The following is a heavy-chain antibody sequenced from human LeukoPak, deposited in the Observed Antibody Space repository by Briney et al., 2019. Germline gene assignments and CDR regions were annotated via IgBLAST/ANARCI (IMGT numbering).Heavy chain of an antibody. CDR1: GFAFSSYA. V-gene: IGHV3-30*04. CDR2: ISYDGSNK. J-gene: IGHJ4*02. Sequence: GGSLRLSCAASGFAFSSYAMHWVRQAPGKGLEWVAVISYDGSNKYYADSVKGRFTISRDNSKNTLYLQMNSLRAEDTAVYYCARRAGAYSHPYDYWGQGTLVTVSS. D-gene: IGHD4/OR15-4a*01. CDR3: ARRAGAYSHPYDY.